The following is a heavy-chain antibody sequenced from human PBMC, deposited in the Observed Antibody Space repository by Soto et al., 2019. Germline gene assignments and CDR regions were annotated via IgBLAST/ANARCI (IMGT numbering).Heavy chain of an antibody. D-gene: IGHD6-19*01. Sequence: SGGSLRLSCAASGFTFSSYGMHWVRQAPGKGLEWVAVISYDGSDKYYADSVKGRFTISRDNSKNTLYLQMNSLRAEDTAVYYSAKDFRSYSSGWYRWDYFDYWGQGTLVTVSS. CDR2: ISYDGSDK. CDR3: AKDFRSYSSGWYRWDYFDY. J-gene: IGHJ4*02. CDR1: GFTFSSYG. V-gene: IGHV3-30*18.